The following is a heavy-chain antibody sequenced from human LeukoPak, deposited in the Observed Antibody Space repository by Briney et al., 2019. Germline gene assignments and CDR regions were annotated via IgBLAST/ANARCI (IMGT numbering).Heavy chain of an antibody. CDR1: GFTFSSYT. CDR2: IGSSSSYI. Sequence: GGSLRLSCAASGFTFSSYTMNWVRQAPGKGLEWVSSIGSSSSYIYYADSVKGRFSISRDNSKNTLYLQMNSLRAEDTAVYYCARRAGGYSHPYDYWGQGILVTVSS. D-gene: IGHD4-23*01. J-gene: IGHJ4*02. V-gene: IGHV3-21*04. CDR3: ARRAGGYSHPYDY.